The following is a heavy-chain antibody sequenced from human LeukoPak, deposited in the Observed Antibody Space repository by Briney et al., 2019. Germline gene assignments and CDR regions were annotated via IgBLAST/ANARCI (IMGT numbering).Heavy chain of an antibody. CDR1: GYTFTGYH. Sequence: ASVTVSCKASGYTFTGYHMHWVRQAPGQGLEWMGRINPNSGDTNYAQKFQGRVTMTRDTSISTAYMELSRLRSDGTAVYYCARDYCSSTSCLFDYWGQGTLVTVSS. CDR2: INPNSGDT. J-gene: IGHJ4*02. D-gene: IGHD2-2*01. CDR3: ARDYCSSTSCLFDY. V-gene: IGHV1-2*06.